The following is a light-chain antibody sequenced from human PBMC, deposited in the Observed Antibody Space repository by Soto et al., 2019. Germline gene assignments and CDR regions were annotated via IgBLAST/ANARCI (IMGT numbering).Light chain of an antibody. J-gene: IGLJ2*01. Sequence: QSVLTQPPSVSGAPGQRVTISCTGSSSNIGAGYDVHWYQQLPGTAPKLLIYGNSNRPSGVPDRFSGSKSGTSASLAITGLQAEDEADYYCQSYDSSLSGHVVFGGETQLTVL. CDR1: SSNIGAGYD. CDR2: GNS. CDR3: QSYDSSLSGHVV. V-gene: IGLV1-40*01.